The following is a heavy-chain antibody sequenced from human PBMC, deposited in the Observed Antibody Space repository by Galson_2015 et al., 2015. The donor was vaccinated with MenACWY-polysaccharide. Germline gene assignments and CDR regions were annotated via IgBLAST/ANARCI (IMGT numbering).Heavy chain of an antibody. D-gene: IGHD5-12*01. V-gene: IGHV4-4*07. CDR2: VSTGGST. CDR1: RGSISRYY. CDR3: ARVGYSGYESRLEP. J-gene: IGHJ5*01. Sequence: LSLTCTVSRGSISRYYWSWIRQSAGKGLEWIGRVSTGGSTAYNPSLKSRVTLSLDRSNNQIFLNLTSVTAADTAVYYCARVGYSGYESRLEPWGQGT.